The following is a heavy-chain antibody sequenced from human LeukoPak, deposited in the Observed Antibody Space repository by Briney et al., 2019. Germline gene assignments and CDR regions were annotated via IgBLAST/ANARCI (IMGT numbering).Heavy chain of an antibody. CDR2: INSGGRT. V-gene: IGHV3-23*01. D-gene: IGHD2-21*02. J-gene: IGHJ4*02. CDR1: GFTFSTYS. CDR3: AKEPPQCGADCFSLLDY. Sequence: GGSLRLSCAASGFTFSTYSMSWVRQAPGKGLEWVSLINSGGRTYYADSVKGRFTISKDNSKNMLFLQMNSLRADDTAVYFCAKEPPQCGADCFSLLDYWGQGTLVTVSS.